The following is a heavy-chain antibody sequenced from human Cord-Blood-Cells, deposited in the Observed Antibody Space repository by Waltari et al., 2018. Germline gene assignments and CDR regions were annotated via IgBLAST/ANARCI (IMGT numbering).Heavy chain of an antibody. V-gene: IGHV3-21*01. CDR2: ISSSSSYI. CDR1: GFTFSSYS. CDR3: ARLLWFGEPYFDY. D-gene: IGHD3-10*01. Sequence: EVQLVESGGGLVKPGGSLRLSCAASGFTFSSYSMNWVRQAPGKGLELVSSISSSSSYIYHAASVKGRCTIPRDNAKTSLYLQMNGLRADDTAVYYCARLLWFGEPYFDYWGQGTLVTVSS. J-gene: IGHJ4*02.